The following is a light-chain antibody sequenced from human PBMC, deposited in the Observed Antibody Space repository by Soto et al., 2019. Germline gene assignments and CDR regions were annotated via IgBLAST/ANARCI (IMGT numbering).Light chain of an antibody. V-gene: IGKV4-1*01. J-gene: IGKJ2*01. Sequence: DIVMTQSPDSLAVSLGERATINCKSSQNVLHSSNNKNYLAWYQQKPGQPPKLLIYWASTRESGVPDRVSGSGSGTDFTLTISSLQAGDVALYYCQQYYNTPYTFGQGTKLEIK. CDR2: WAS. CDR1: QNVLHSSNNKNY. CDR3: QQYYNTPYT.